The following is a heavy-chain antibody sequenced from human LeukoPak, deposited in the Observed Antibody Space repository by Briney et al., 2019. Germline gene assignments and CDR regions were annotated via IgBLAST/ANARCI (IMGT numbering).Heavy chain of an antibody. Sequence: SVKVSCKASGGTFSSYAISWVRQAPGQGLEWTGGIIPIFGRANYAQKFQGRVTMTTDESTSTAYMELSSLRSEDTAVYYCARVFARSGEISGSYFYYWGQGTLVTVSS. CDR2: IIPIFGRA. V-gene: IGHV1-69*05. J-gene: IGHJ4*02. CDR3: ARVFARSGEISGSYFYY. CDR1: GGTFSSYA. D-gene: IGHD1-26*01.